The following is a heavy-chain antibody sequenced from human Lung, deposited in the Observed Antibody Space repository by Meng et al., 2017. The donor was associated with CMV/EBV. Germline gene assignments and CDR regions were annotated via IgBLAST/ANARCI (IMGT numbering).Heavy chain of an antibody. CDR3: ARPGPAAETEGFDL. CDR2: IYYSGST. V-gene: IGHV4-31*03. CDR1: GGSISRGGYS. Sequence: TLSLXSTSSGGSISRGGYSRSWIRQHPGKGLEWIGYIYYSGSTYYNPSLKSRVTISVDTSKNQFSLKLSSVTAADTAVYYCARPGPAAETEGFDLWGRGXLVTVSS. J-gene: IGHJ2*01. D-gene: IGHD6-13*01.